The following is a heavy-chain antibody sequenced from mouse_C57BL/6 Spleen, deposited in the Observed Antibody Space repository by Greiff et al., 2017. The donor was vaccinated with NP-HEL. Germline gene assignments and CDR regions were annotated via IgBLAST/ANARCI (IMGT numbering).Heavy chain of an antibody. J-gene: IGHJ2*01. CDR2: INPSSGYT. Sequence: QVQLKQSGAELAKPGASVKLSCTASGYTFTSYWMHWVKQRPGQGLEWIGYINPSSGYTKYNQKFKGKATMTADKSSSTAYMQLSSLTYEDSAVYYCACKNVFDYWGQGTTLTVSS. CDR3: ACKNVFDY. V-gene: IGHV1-7*01. CDR1: GYTFTSYW.